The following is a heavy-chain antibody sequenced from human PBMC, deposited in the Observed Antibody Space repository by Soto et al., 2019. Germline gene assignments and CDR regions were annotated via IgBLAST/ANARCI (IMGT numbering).Heavy chain of an antibody. Sequence: PGGSLRLSCAASGFTFSSYGMHWVRQAPGKGLEWVAVISYDGSNKYYADSVKGRFTISRDNSKNTLYLQMNSLRAEDTAVYYCAKGGRLRLGEDFDYWGQGTLVTVSS. J-gene: IGHJ4*02. V-gene: IGHV3-30*18. CDR1: GFTFSSYG. D-gene: IGHD3-16*01. CDR2: ISYDGSNK. CDR3: AKGGRLRLGEDFDY.